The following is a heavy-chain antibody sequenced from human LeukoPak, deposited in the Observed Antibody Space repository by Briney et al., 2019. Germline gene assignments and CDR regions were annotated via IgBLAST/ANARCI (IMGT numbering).Heavy chain of an antibody. CDR3: AKFDPRPNRARYYYYGMDV. Sequence: GGSLRLSCAASGFTFSSYAMSWVRQAPGKGLEWVSAISGSGGSTYYADSVKGRFTISRDNSKNTLYLQMNSLRAEDTAVYYSAKFDPRPNRARYYYYGMDVWGQGTTVTVSS. CDR2: ISGSGGST. V-gene: IGHV3-23*01. CDR1: GFTFSSYA. J-gene: IGHJ6*02. D-gene: IGHD2/OR15-2a*01.